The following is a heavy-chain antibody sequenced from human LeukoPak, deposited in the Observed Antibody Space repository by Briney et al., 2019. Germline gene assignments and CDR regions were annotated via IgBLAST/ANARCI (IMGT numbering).Heavy chain of an antibody. CDR1: GFTLSSYS. D-gene: IGHD6-19*01. CDR2: ISSGSTTI. CDR3: ARDPGTVADTYFDY. J-gene: IGHJ4*02. Sequence: GGSLRLSCATSGFTLSSYSMNWVRQAPGKGLEWVSYISSGSTTIYYADSVKGRFTISRDNAKNSLHLQMNSLRAEDTAVYYCARDPGTVADTYFDYWGPGTLVTASS. V-gene: IGHV3-48*01.